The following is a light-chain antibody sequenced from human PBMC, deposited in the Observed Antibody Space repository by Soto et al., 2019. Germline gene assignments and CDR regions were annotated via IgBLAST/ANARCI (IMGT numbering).Light chain of an antibody. Sequence: QSALTQPASVSGSPGQSITISCTGTSSDVGSYNLVSWYQQHPGKAPKVMIYEGSKRPSGVSNRFSGSMSGNTASLTISGLQAEDEADYYCCSYAGSNNPHVVFGGGTQLTVL. CDR2: EGS. V-gene: IGLV2-23*01. CDR1: SSDVGSYNL. CDR3: CSYAGSNNPHVV. J-gene: IGLJ2*01.